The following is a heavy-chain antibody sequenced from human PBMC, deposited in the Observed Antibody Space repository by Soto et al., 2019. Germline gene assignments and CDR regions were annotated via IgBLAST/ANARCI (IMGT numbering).Heavy chain of an antibody. J-gene: IGHJ3*02. V-gene: IGHV2-5*01. CDR3: AHRRGGGVRGHDSFDI. CDR1: GFSLSTSGVG. CDR2: IYWNDDK. D-gene: IGHD3-10*01. Sequence: QITLKESGPTLVKPTQPLTLTCTFPGFSLSTSGVGVGWIRQPPGKALEWLALIYWNDDKRYSPSLKSRLTITKDTSKNQVVLTMTNMDPVDTATYYCAHRRGGGVRGHDSFDIWGQGTMVAVSS.